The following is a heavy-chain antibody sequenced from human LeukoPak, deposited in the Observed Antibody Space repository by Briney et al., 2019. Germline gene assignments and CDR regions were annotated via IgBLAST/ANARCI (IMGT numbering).Heavy chain of an antibody. Sequence: SETLSLTCTVFGGSISTYYWSWVRQPAGKRLEWIGRIYTSGITNYNPSLKSRVTMSVNTSKNQFSLRLTAVTNADTAVYYWTTDPVYSGGMDVWGQGTPVTVSS. CDR1: GGSISTYY. CDR2: IYTSGIT. D-gene: IGHD6-13*01. V-gene: IGHV4-4*07. J-gene: IGHJ6*02. CDR3: TTDPVYSGGMDV.